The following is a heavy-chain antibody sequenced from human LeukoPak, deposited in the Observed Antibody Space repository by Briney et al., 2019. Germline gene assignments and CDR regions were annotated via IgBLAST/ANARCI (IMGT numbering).Heavy chain of an antibody. J-gene: IGHJ5*02. CDR1: GFTFSDYY. D-gene: IGHD6-13*01. CDR3: AREGAAAAKRGFDP. Sequence: GGFLRLSCAASGFTFSDYYMSWIRQAPGKGLEWVSYISSSGSTIYYADSVKGRFTISRDNAKNSLYLQMNSLRAEDTAVYYCAREGAAAAKRGFDPWGQGTLVTVSS. V-gene: IGHV3-11*01. CDR2: ISSSGSTI.